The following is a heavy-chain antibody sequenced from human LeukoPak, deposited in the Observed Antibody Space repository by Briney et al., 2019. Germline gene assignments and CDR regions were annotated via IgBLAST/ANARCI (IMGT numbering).Heavy chain of an antibody. J-gene: IGHJ4*02. CDR3: AGDRATSYYDY. Sequence: GGSLRLSCAASGFTFSSYAMHWVRQAPGKGLEWVAFIWYDGSNKYYTDSVKGRFTISRDNSKNTLYLQMNSLRAEDTAVYYCAGDRATSYYDYWGQGALVTISS. V-gene: IGHV3-33*08. CDR1: GFTFSSYA. CDR2: IWYDGSNK. D-gene: IGHD1-26*01.